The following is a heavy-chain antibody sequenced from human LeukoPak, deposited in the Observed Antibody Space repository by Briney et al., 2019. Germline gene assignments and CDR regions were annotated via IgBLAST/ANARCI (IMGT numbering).Heavy chain of an antibody. J-gene: IGHJ4*02. CDR2: INWNGGST. CDR3: ARLGYCSSTSCYDD. Sequence: PGGSLRLPCAASGFTFDDYGMSWVRHAPGKGLEWVSGINWNGGSTGYADSVKGRFTISRDSAKNSLYLQMNSLRAEDTALYYCARLGYCSSTSCYDDWGQGTLVTVSS. CDR1: GFTFDDYG. V-gene: IGHV3-20*04. D-gene: IGHD2-2*01.